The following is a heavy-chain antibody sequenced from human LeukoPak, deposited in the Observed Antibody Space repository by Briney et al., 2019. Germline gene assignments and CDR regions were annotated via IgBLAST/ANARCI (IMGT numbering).Heavy chain of an antibody. CDR3: ARGRHGDMGDWSFDL. CDR2: IDQDGSDK. J-gene: IGHJ2*01. CDR1: GFTFTPYR. V-gene: IGHV3-7*01. Sequence: PGGSLRLSCVASGFTFTPYRMSWVRQAPGKGLEWVAIIDQDGSDKYYVDSVKGRFTISRDNAKNSLYLQMSSLRVEDTAVYYCARGRHGDMGDWSFDLWGRGTLVTVSS.